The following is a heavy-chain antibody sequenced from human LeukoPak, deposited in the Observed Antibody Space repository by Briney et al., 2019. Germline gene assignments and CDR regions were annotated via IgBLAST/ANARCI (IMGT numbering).Heavy chain of an antibody. V-gene: IGHV4-39*07. CDR3: ARVGATTGVNFDY. J-gene: IGHJ4*02. Sequence: SETLSLTCTVSGGSISSSSYYWGWIRQPPGKGLEWIGSIYHSGSTYYNPSLKSRVTIAVETSKNQFSLKLSSVTAADTAVYYCARVGATTGVNFDYWGQGTLVTVSS. CDR1: GGSISSSSYY. D-gene: IGHD1-26*01. CDR2: IYHSGST.